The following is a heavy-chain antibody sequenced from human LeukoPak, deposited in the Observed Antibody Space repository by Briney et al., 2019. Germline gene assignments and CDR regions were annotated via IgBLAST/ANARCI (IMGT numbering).Heavy chain of an antibody. J-gene: IGHJ4*02. Sequence: ASVKVSCKTAGYTFRNYGINWVRQAPGQGLEWMGWISSSNGNTNYAQKLQGRVTMITDTSTSTAYMELTSLRFDDTAIYCCARDPDLGSGYFDYWGLGTLVTVSS. V-gene: IGHV1-18*01. CDR1: GYTFRNYG. CDR3: ARDPDLGSGYFDY. CDR2: ISSSNGNT. D-gene: IGHD6-19*01.